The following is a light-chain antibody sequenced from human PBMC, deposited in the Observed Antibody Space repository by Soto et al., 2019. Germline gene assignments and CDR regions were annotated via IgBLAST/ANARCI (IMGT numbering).Light chain of an antibody. CDR2: GAS. CDR3: QQIYSIPYI. J-gene: IGKJ2*01. Sequence: DIQMTQSPSSLSASVGDRVTITCRASQSISNYLNWYQQDPGKAPKILIYGASSLQSGVPSRFRGSGSGTAFTLTISSLQPEDFETYYCQQIYSIPYIFGQGTTLE. CDR1: QSISNY. V-gene: IGKV1-39*01.